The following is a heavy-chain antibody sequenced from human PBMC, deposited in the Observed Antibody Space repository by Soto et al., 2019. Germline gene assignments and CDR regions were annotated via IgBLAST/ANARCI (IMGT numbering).Heavy chain of an antibody. CDR1: GFTFSSYS. Sequence: EVQLVESGGGLVKPGGSLRLSCAASGFTFSSYSMNWVRQAPGKGLEWVSSISSSSSYIYYADSVKGRFTISRDNAKNSLYLQMNRLRAEDRAVCYCARDQPGYSYGYGLGYWGQGTLVTVSS. CDR2: ISSSSSYI. J-gene: IGHJ4*02. V-gene: IGHV3-21*01. D-gene: IGHD5-18*01. CDR3: ARDQPGYSYGYGLGY.